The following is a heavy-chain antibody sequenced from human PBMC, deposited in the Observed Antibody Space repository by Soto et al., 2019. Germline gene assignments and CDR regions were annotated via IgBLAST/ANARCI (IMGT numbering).Heavy chain of an antibody. D-gene: IGHD3-10*01. CDR3: ARDITVRGDSRDAFDI. J-gene: IGHJ3*02. V-gene: IGHV3-33*01. CDR1: GFTFSSYG. Sequence: GGSLRLSCAASGFTFSSYGMHWVRQAPGKGLEWVAVIWYDGSNKYYADSVKGRFTISRDNSKNTLYLQMNSLRAEDTAVYYCARDITVRGDSRDAFDIWGQGTMVTVSS. CDR2: IWYDGSNK.